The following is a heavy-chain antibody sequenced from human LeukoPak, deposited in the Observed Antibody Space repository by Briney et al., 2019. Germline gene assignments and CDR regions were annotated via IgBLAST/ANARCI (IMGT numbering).Heavy chain of an antibody. J-gene: IGHJ3*02. D-gene: IGHD6-19*01. CDR2: ISYDGSNK. CDR1: GFTFSSYG. Sequence: GGSLRLSCAASGFTFSSYGMHWVRQAPGKGLEWVAVISYDGSNKYYADSVKGRFTISGDNSKNTLYLQMNSLRAEDTAVYYCAKARDKQWLVPANAFDIWGQGTMVTVSS. V-gene: IGHV3-30*18. CDR3: AKARDKQWLVPANAFDI.